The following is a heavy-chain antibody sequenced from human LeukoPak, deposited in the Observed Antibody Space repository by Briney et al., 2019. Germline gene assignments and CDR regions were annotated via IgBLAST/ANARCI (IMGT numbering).Heavy chain of an antibody. D-gene: IGHD2-2*01. CDR3: ARGVCSSTSCYLFDY. CDR1: GGSISSYY. V-gene: IGHV4-59*01. Sequence: SETLSLTCTVSGGSISSYYWSWIRQPPGKGLEWIGYIYYSGSTNYNPSLKSRVTISVDTSKNQFSLKLSSVTAADTAVYYCARGVCSSTSCYLFDYWGQGTLVTVSS. J-gene: IGHJ4*02. CDR2: IYYSGST.